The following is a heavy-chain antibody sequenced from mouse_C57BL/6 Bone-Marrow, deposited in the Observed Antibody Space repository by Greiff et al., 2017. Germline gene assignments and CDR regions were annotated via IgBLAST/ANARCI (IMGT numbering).Heavy chain of an antibody. CDR3: ARLGRGAY. CDR1: GYTFTSYW. J-gene: IGHJ3*01. Sequence: VQLQQSGAELVKPGASVKLSCKASGYTFTSYWMHWVKQRPGQGLEWIGMIHPNSGSTNYNEKFKSKDTLTVDKSSSTAYMQLSSLTSEDSAVYYCARLGRGAYWGQGTLVTVSA. D-gene: IGHD4-1*01. V-gene: IGHV1-64*01. CDR2: IHPNSGST.